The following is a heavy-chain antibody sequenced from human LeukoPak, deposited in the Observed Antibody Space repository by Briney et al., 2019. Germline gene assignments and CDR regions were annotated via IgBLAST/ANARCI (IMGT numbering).Heavy chain of an antibody. Sequence: SETLSLTCTVSGGSINSYYWSWIRQPPGKGLEWIGEINHSGSTNYNPSLKSRVTISVDTSKNQFSLKLSSVTAADTAVYYCARTDSSGYYHFDYWGQGTLVTVSS. J-gene: IGHJ4*02. V-gene: IGHV4-34*01. CDR1: GGSINSYY. D-gene: IGHD3-22*01. CDR2: INHSGST. CDR3: ARTDSSGYYHFDY.